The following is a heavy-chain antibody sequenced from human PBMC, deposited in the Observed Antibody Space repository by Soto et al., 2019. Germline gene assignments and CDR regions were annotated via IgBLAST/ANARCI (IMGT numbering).Heavy chain of an antibody. J-gene: IGHJ6*02. V-gene: IGHV5-51*01. D-gene: IGHD6-6*01. CDR2: IYPGDSDT. CDR3: ARPSYSTSRYYGLDV. Sequence: GESLKISCKGSGYSFSNYWIGWVRQIPWKGLEWMGIIYPGDSDTRYSPSFQGQVTISADKSISTAYLQWSSLKASDTAMYYCARPSYSTSRYYGLDVWGQGTTVTVSS. CDR1: GYSFSNYW.